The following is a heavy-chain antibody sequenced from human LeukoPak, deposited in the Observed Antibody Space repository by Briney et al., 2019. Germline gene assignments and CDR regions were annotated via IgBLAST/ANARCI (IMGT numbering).Heavy chain of an antibody. J-gene: IGHJ4*02. CDR3: ARDTDWSFDY. Sequence: GGSLRLSCAASGFTFSGYSMNWVRRAPGKGPEWISYINNDRSSIADSGKGRFIISRDTAENSLFLQMNSLRVEDTALYYCARDTDWSFDYWGQGMLVTVSS. CDR2: INNDRSSI. V-gene: IGHV3-48*01. D-gene: IGHD2-21*01. CDR1: GFTFSGYS.